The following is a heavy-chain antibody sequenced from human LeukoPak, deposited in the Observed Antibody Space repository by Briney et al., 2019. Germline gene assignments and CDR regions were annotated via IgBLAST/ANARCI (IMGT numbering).Heavy chain of an antibody. CDR2: ISGNSDTT. J-gene: IGHJ4*02. Sequence: GGSLRLSCAGSGFTFSNYAMSWVRQAPGKGLEWVSVISGNSDTTYYADSVKGRFTISRDNAKNTLYLQMNSLRAEDTAVYYCARLLGSTTSVDYWGQGAPVTVSS. CDR3: ARLLGSTTSVDY. CDR1: GFTFSNYA. D-gene: IGHD2/OR15-2a*01. V-gene: IGHV3-23*01.